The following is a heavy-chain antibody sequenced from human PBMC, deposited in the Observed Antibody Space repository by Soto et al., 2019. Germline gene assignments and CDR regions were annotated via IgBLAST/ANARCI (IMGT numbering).Heavy chain of an antibody. D-gene: IGHD1-20*01. V-gene: IGHV3-9*01. CDR3: AKSTPREGHNFYYYYYGMDV. J-gene: IGHJ6*02. CDR2: ISWNSGSI. Sequence: PGGSLRLSCAASGFTFDDYAMHWVRQAPGKGLEWVSGISWNSGSIGYADSVKGRFTISRDNAKNSLYPQMNSLRAEDTALYYCAKSTPREGHNFYYYYYGMDVWGQGTTVTVSS. CDR1: GFTFDDYA.